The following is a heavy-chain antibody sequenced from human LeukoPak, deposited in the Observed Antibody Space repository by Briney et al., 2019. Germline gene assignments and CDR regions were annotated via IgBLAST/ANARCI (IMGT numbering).Heavy chain of an antibody. Sequence: GGSLRLSCAASGFTFSSYGMHWVRQAPGKGLEWVTFIRYDGSNKYYADSVKGRFTIPRDNSKNTLYLQMNSLRADDTAVYYCAKEQNYYDSSGYYIWGQGTLVTVSS. CDR3: AKEQNYYDSSGYYI. J-gene: IGHJ4*02. CDR2: IRYDGSNK. V-gene: IGHV3-30*02. D-gene: IGHD3-22*01. CDR1: GFTFSSYG.